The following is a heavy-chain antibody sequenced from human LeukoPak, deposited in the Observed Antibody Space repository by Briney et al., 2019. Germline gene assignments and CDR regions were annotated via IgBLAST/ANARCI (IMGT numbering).Heavy chain of an antibody. CDR2: IYQSGST. Sequence: SETLSLTCAVSGDSISSGGYSWSWIRQPPGKGREWIGYIYQSGSTYYNPSLRSRVTISVDRSNKQFSLKLSSVTAADTAVYYCARGRNNWFDPWGQGTLVTVSS. V-gene: IGHV4-30-2*01. J-gene: IGHJ5*02. CDR3: ARGRNNWFDP. CDR1: GDSISSGGYS.